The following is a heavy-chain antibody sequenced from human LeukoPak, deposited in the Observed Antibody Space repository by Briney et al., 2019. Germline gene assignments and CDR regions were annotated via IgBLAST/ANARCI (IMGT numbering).Heavy chain of an antibody. CDR1: GFTFSSYS. CDR2: ISSSSSYI. V-gene: IGHV3-21*04. D-gene: IGHD6-13*01. Sequence: GGSLRLSCAASGFTFSSYSMNWIRQAPGKGLEWVSSISSSSSYIYYADSVKGRFTISRDDSKNTLYLQMNSLRAEDTAVYYCANGMGYSSSLGGAFDIWGQGTMVTVSS. CDR3: ANGMGYSSSLGGAFDI. J-gene: IGHJ3*02.